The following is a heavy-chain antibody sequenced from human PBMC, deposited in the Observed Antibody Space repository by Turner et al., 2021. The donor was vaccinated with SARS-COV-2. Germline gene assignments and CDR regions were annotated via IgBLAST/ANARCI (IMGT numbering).Heavy chain of an antibody. V-gene: IGHV3-30*18. Sequence: QVQLVESGGGVVQPGRSRRLPCAASGLPFSSYGMHWVRPAPGKGLEWVAVISYDGSNKYYADSVKGRFTISRDNSKNTLYLQMNSLRGEDTAVYYCAKAPKAHQLLISAEYFQHWGQGTLVTVSS. J-gene: IGHJ1*01. CDR1: GLPFSSYG. D-gene: IGHD2-2*01. CDR2: ISYDGSNK. CDR3: AKAPKAHQLLISAEYFQH.